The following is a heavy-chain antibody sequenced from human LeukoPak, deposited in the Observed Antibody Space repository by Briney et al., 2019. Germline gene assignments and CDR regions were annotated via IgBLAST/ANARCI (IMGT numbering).Heavy chain of an antibody. CDR3: ARHGPRNNWNADSRGNWFDP. D-gene: IGHD1-20*01. CDR1: GGSISSSSYY. CDR2: IYYSGST. Sequence: SETLSLTCTVSGGSISSSSYYWGWNRQPPGKGLEWIGSIYYSGSTYYNPSLKSRVTISVDTSKNQFSLKLSSVTAADTAVYYCARHGPRNNWNADSRGNWFDPWGQGTLVTVSS. J-gene: IGHJ5*02. V-gene: IGHV4-39*01.